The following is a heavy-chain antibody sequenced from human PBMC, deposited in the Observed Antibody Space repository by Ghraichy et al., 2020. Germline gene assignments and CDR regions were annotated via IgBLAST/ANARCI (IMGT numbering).Heavy chain of an antibody. CDR1: GFTFHDYA. J-gene: IGHJ3*02. CDR2: ISWTSGDI. CDR3: TKGVEARPVRSFDI. V-gene: IGHV3-9*01. D-gene: IGHD4-17*01. Sequence: GGSLRLSCVGSGFTFHDYAMNWVRQSPGEGLEWVSSISWTSGDIGYADSVKGRFVISRDNAKNSLYLQMNSLRAEDTALYYCTKGVEARPVRSFDIWGQGPIVIVSS.